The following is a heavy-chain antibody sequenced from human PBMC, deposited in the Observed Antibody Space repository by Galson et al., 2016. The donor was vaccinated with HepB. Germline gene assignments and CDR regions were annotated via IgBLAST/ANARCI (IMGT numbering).Heavy chain of an antibody. V-gene: IGHV3-7*01. CDR3: ARFVEPDSSFDF. Sequence: SLRLSCATSGFNFSSYWMSWVRQAPGKGLEWVANIKEDGSDMFRVESVRGRFIISRDNTKNSLHLRMDSLRVDDTAAYYCARFVEPDSSFDFGGQGTLVTVSA. D-gene: IGHD6-6*01. J-gene: IGHJ4*02. CDR2: IKEDGSDM. CDR1: GFNFSSYW.